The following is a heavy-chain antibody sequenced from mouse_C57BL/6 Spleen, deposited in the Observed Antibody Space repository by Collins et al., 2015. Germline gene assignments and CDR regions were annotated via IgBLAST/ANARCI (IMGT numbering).Heavy chain of an antibody. D-gene: IGHD1-2*01. J-gene: IGHJ3*01. CDR1: GYTFTSYV. Sequence: EVQLQQSGPELVKPGASVKMSCKASGYTFTSYVMHWVKQKPGQGLEWIGYINPYNDGTKYNEKFKGKATLTSDKSSSTAYMELSSLTSEDSAVYYCAREALLRPSWFAYWGQGTLVTVSA. CDR3: AREALLRPSWFAY. CDR2: INPYNDGT. V-gene: IGHV1-14*01.